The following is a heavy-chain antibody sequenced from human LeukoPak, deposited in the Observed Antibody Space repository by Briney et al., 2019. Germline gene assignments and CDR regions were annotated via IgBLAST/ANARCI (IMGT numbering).Heavy chain of an antibody. CDR1: GFTCSSYA. CDR3: AKCISAYYYGSGSYTEYYGMDV. D-gene: IGHD3-10*01. V-gene: IGHV3-23*01. Sequence: GGSLRLSCAASGFTCSSYAMSWVRQAPGKGLEWVSAISGSGGSTYYADSVKGRFTISRDNSKNTLYLQMNSLRAEDTAVYYCAKCISAYYYGSGSYTEYYGMDVWGKGTTVTVSS. CDR2: ISGSGGST. J-gene: IGHJ6*04.